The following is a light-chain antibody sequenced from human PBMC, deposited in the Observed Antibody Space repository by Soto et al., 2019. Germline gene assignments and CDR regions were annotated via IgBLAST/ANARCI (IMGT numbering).Light chain of an antibody. Sequence: EIVMTQSPATLSVSPGERATLSCRASQSVSSNLAWYQQKPGQAPRLLIYGASSRATGIPDRFSGSGSGTDLTLTISRLEPEDFAVYYCQQYGSSPGWTFGQGTKVDIK. J-gene: IGKJ1*01. CDR1: QSVSSN. CDR2: GAS. V-gene: IGKV3-20*01. CDR3: QQYGSSPGWT.